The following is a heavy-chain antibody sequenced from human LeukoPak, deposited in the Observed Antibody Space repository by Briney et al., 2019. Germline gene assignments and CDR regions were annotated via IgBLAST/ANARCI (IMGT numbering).Heavy chain of an antibody. V-gene: IGHV3-74*01. CDR2: MHRDGRRT. J-gene: IGHJ4*02. CDR3: VPSAVPEVDY. Sequence: GGSLRLSCAASGFTFSSFSMDWVRQAPGKGLVWVSRMHRDGRRTSYADSVKGRFTISRDNAKNTLYLQMNSLRGEDTGVYFCVPSAVPEVDYWGQGTLVTVSS. D-gene: IGHD2-2*01. CDR1: GFTFSSFS.